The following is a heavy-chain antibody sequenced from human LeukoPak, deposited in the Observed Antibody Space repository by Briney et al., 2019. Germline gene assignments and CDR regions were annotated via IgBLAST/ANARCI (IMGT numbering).Heavy chain of an antibody. CDR3: ARGLTGTTPGLDY. CDR2: ISYDGSNK. CDR1: GFTFNSYA. V-gene: IGHV3-30*01. D-gene: IGHD1-7*01. J-gene: IGHJ4*02. Sequence: GRSLRLSCAASGFTFNSYAMHWVRQAPGKGLEWVAVISYDGSNKYYADSVKGRFTISRDNSKNTLYLQMNSLRAEDTAVYYCARGLTGTTPGLDYWGQGTLVTVSS.